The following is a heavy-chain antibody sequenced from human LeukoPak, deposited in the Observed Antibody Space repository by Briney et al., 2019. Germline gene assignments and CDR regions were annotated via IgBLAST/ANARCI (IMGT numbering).Heavy chain of an antibody. CDR3: AKVLVIRGSIEY. D-gene: IGHD2-21*01. J-gene: IGHJ4*02. CDR1: GFTFSSYA. CDR2: ITTSGGTT. V-gene: IGHV3-23*01. Sequence: GGSLRLSCAASGFTFSSYAMSWVRQAPGQGLEWVSSITTSGGTTYYADSVKGRFSISRDNSKNTLYLQMNSLRAEDTAVYYCAKVLVIRGSIEYWGQGTLVTVSS.